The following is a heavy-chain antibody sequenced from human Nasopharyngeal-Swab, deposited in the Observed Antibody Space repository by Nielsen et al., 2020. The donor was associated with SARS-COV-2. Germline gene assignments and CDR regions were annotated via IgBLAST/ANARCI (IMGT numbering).Heavy chain of an antibody. CDR2: ISAYNGNT. J-gene: IGHJ4*02. Sequence: ASVKVSCKASGYTFTSYDISLVPQAPGQGLEWMGWISAYNGNTNYAQKLQGRVTMTTDTSTSTAYMELRSLRSDDTAVYYCARALNYYDSSGYDYWGQGTLVTVSS. D-gene: IGHD3-22*01. CDR1: GYTFTSYD. CDR3: ARALNYYDSSGYDY. V-gene: IGHV1-18*04.